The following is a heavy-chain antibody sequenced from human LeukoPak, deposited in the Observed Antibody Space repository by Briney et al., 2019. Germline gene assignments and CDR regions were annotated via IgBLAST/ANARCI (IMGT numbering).Heavy chain of an antibody. V-gene: IGHV3-66*02. CDR1: GFTVSRSY. J-gene: IGHJ5*02. CDR3: ARNSAYHFWSGYYLGGVDP. D-gene: IGHD3-3*01. CDR2: IYVTGAP. Sequence: PGGSLRLSCVASGFTVSRSYMSWVRQAPGKGLEWISVIYVTGAPKYADPVTGRFTISRDNSKNTVDLQMNKLRPEDTAVYYCARNSAYHFWSGYYLGGVDPWGQGTLVTVSS.